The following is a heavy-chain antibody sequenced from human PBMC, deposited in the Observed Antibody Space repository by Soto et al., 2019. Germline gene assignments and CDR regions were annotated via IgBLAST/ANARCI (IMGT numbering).Heavy chain of an antibody. CDR2: IFYSGSS. V-gene: IGHV4-59*01. D-gene: IGHD3-9*01. CDR1: GASMRSYS. CDR3: ARDLRCCGLDV. Sequence: SETLSLTCNVSGASMRSYSWTWMRLSPGKGLEWIGDIFYSGSSNLNPSLRSRLSISIDTSKNKFSLMLKSVTAADTAVYYCARDLRCCGLDVWGQGTTVTVSS. J-gene: IGHJ6*02.